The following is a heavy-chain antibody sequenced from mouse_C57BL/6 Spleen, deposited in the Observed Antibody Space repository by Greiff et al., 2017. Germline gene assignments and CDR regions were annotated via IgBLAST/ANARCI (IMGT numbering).Heavy chain of an antibody. V-gene: IGHV1-82*01. CDR3: ARSGTTVVAKGSFDY. D-gene: IGHD1-1*01. CDR2: IYPGDGDT. J-gene: IGHJ2*01. Sequence: VKLQQSGPELVKPGASVKISCKASGYAFSSSWMNWVKQRPGKGLEWIGRIYPGDGDTNYNGKFKGKATLTADKSSSTAYMQLSSLTSEDSAVYFCARSGTTVVAKGSFDYWGQGTTLTVSS. CDR1: GYAFSSSW.